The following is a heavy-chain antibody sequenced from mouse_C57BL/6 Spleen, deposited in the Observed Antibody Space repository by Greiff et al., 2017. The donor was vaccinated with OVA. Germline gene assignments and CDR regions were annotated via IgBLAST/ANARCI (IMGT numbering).Heavy chain of an antibody. CDR2: ISGGGGNT. CDR1: GFTFSSYT. CDR3: ASQTGTGYFDV. V-gene: IGHV5-9*01. Sequence: EVHLVESGGGLVKPGGSLKLSCAASGFTFSSYTMSWVRQTPEKRLEWVATISGGGGNTYYPDSVKGRFTISRDNAKNTLYLQMSSLRSEDTALYYCASQTGTGYFDVWGTGTTVTVSS. J-gene: IGHJ1*03. D-gene: IGHD4-1*01.